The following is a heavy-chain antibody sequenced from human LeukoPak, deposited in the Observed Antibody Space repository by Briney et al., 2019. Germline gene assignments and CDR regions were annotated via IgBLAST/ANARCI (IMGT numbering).Heavy chain of an antibody. CDR2: IRHDGSNK. Sequence: PGGSLRLSCAASGFTFSTHGMHWVRQAPGKGLEWVAFIRHDGSNKYYADSVKGRFTISRDNSKNTLYLQMNSLRAEDTAVYYCAKDNYYGSGSYYGWFDPWGQGTLVTVSS. CDR3: AKDNYYGSGSYYGWFDP. CDR1: GFTFSTHG. J-gene: IGHJ5*02. V-gene: IGHV3-30*02. D-gene: IGHD3-10*01.